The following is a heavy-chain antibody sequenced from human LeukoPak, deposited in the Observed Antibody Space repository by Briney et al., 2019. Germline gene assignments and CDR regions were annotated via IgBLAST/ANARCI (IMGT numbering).Heavy chain of an antibody. Sequence: GGSLRLSCAASGFTFSSYAMSWVRQAPGKGLEWVSVISGSGGSTYYADSVKGRFTISRDNSKNTLYLQMNSLRAEDTAVYYCARDFTMILDYWGQGTLVTVSS. V-gene: IGHV3-23*01. CDR1: GFTFSSYA. CDR3: ARDFTMILDY. D-gene: IGHD3-22*01. CDR2: ISGSGGST. J-gene: IGHJ4*02.